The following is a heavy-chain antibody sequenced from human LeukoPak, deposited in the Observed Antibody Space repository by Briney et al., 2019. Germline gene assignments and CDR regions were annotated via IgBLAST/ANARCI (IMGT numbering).Heavy chain of an antibody. CDR1: GDSVSSNSAA. D-gene: IGHD6-19*01. CDR3: ARKVRGWGGGGYYFDY. V-gene: IGHV6-1*01. J-gene: IGHJ4*02. CDR2: TYYRSKWYN. Sequence: SQTLSLTCAISGDSVSSNSAAWNWIRQSPSRGLEWLGRTYYRSKWYNDYAVSVKSRITINPDTSKNQFSLQLNSVTPEDTGVYYCARKVRGWGGGGYYFDYWGQGTLVTVSS.